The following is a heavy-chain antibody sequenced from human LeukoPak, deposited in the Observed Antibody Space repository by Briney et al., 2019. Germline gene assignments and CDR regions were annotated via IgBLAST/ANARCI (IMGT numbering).Heavy chain of an antibody. V-gene: IGHV4-38-2*02. D-gene: IGHD3-22*01. CDR1: GYSITSAYY. CDR3: SRVPRAVERSMKAVFIHYFDY. J-gene: IGHJ4*02. CDR2: VFLNGST. Sequence: SETLSLTCTVSGYSITSAYYWGWIRQPPGKGLEWIGSVFLNGSTYYNPSLKNRVTISVDTSKNEFSLKLSSVTATDTAVYYCSRVPRAVERSMKAVFIHYFDYWGQGSLLTVSP.